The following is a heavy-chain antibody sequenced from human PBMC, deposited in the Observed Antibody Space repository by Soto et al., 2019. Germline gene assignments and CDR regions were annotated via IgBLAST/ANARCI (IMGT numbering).Heavy chain of an antibody. CDR2: INHSGST. D-gene: IGHD6-13*01. Sequence: PXATLSLTCAVYGGSFSGYYWSWIRQPPGKGLEWIGEINHSGSTNYNPSLKSRVTISVDTSKNQFSLKLSSVTAAETAVYYCARGPYRSSWSRPFDYWGQGTLVTGSS. V-gene: IGHV4-34*01. CDR3: ARGPYRSSWSRPFDY. CDR1: GGSFSGYY. J-gene: IGHJ4*02.